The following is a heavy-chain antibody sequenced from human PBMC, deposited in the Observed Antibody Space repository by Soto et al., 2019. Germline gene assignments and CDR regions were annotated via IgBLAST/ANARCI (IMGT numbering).Heavy chain of an antibody. J-gene: IGHJ4*02. CDR1: GGTFSSYA. D-gene: IGHD3-22*01. Sequence: GASVKVSCKASGGTFSSYAISWVRQAPGQGLEWMGGIVPIFGTANYAQKFQGRVTITADESTSTAYMELSSLRSEDTAVYYCASSFREITMIARSTRHSKGQPDLYYFDYWGQGTPVTVSS. V-gene: IGHV1-69*13. CDR3: ASSFREITMIARSTRHSKGQPDLYYFDY. CDR2: IVPIFGTA.